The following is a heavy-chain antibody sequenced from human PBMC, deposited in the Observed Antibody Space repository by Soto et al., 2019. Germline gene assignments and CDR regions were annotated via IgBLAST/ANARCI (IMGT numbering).Heavy chain of an antibody. CDR3: ARDGREASGMDV. V-gene: IGHV4-59*11. D-gene: IGHD1-26*01. CDR1: GGSISSHY. J-gene: IGHJ6*02. Sequence: SETLSLTCTVSGGSISSHYWGWVRQAPGKGLEWIGHIYYRGSTSYNPSLRSRSTISVDTSNNQFSLKLNSVTTADTAVYYCARDGREASGMDVWGQGTKVTVSS. CDR2: IYYRGST.